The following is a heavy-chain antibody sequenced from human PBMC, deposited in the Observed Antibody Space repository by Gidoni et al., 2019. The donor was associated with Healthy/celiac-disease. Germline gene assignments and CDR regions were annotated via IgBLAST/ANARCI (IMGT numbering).Heavy chain of an antibody. CDR2: IYYSGST. CDR3: ARLNSGSYYNCYYYYGMDI. J-gene: IGHJ6*02. V-gene: IGHV4-39*01. CDR1: GGSISSSSYY. Sequence: QLQLQESGPGLVKPSETLSLTRTVSGGSISSSSYYWGWIRQPPGKGLEWIGSIYYSGSTYYNPSLKSRVTISVDTSKNQFSLKLSSVTAADTAVYYCARLNSGSYYNCYYYYGMDIWGQGTTVTVSS. D-gene: IGHD3-10*01.